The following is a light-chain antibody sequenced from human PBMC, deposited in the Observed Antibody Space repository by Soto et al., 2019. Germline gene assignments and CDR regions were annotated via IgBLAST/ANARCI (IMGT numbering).Light chain of an antibody. Sequence: DIQMTQSPASLSSSVGDRVTITCRASQGISNYLSWFQQKTENAPKTLIYAASSLQRGVPTKCSGSGFGTDFTLTSTIVPHDYFANYYCRYYNTSPRTFGQGTKLEIK. CDR2: AAS. J-gene: IGKJ2*01. CDR3: RYYNTSPRT. CDR1: QGISNY. V-gene: IGKV1-16*02.